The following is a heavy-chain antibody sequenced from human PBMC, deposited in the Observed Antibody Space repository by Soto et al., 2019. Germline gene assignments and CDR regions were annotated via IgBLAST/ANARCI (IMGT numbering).Heavy chain of an antibody. CDR3: ARDYNTTLTSYSYYGMDV. Sequence: GESLKISCKGSGYSFTSYWISWVRQMPGKGLEWMGRIDPSDSYTNYSPSFQGHVTISADKSISTAYLQWSSLKASDTAMYYCARDYNTTLTSYSYYGMDVWGQGTMVTV. D-gene: IGHD3-10*01. CDR2: IDPSDSYT. V-gene: IGHV5-10-1*01. CDR1: GYSFTSYW. J-gene: IGHJ6*01.